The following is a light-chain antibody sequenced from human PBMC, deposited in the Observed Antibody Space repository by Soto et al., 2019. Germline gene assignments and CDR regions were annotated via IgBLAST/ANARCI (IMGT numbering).Light chain of an antibody. Sequence: DIMITQSPLSLPVTPGEPASISCRSSQSLLHSNGYNYLDWYLQKPGQSPQLLIYLVTNRASGVTDRFSGSGSGTDFTLKISRVEAEDVGVYYCMQPLQSWTFDQGTKVDIK. J-gene: IGKJ1*01. V-gene: IGKV2-28*01. CDR1: QSLLHSNGYNY. CDR2: LVT. CDR3: MQPLQSWT.